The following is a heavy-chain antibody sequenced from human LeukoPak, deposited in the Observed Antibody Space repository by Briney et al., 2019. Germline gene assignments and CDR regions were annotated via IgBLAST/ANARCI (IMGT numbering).Heavy chain of an antibody. J-gene: IGHJ4*02. Sequence: GGSLRLSCAGSGFIFSSYAINWVRQAPGKGLEWVSAISGSGSSTYYADSVKGRSTISRDNSKNTLYLQMDSLTAEDTALYYCAKDIHYFQSDYWGQGTLVTVSS. V-gene: IGHV3-23*01. D-gene: IGHD3-10*01. CDR2: ISGSGSST. CDR1: GFIFSSYA. CDR3: AKDIHYFQSDY.